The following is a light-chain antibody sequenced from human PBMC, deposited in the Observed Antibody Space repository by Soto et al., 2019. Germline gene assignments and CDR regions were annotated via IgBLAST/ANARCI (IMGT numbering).Light chain of an antibody. CDR1: QNIYIW. Sequence: DVKMTQSPSSLSASVGDRVTITCRASQNIYIWLAWYQKKPGKAPNLLIYKASTLQSGVPSRFSGNGSGTEFTLTITSRQPDDSAPYYCQQYNGRPTWTFCQGTK. CDR3: QQYNGRPTWT. V-gene: IGKV1-5*03. CDR2: KAS. J-gene: IGKJ1*01.